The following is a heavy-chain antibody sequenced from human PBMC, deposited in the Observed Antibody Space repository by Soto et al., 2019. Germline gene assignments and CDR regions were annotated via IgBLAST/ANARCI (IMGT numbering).Heavy chain of an antibody. J-gene: IGHJ4*02. CDR3: AKEGCSGGTCYLSYFDY. CDR1: GFTFSNYA. Sequence: GGSLRLSCAASGFTFSNYAMSWVRQAPGKGLEWVSTISGRGGNTYYADSVKGRFTISRDNSRNTLYLQMDSLRVEDSAVYSCAKEGCSGGTCYLSYFDYWGPGALVTVSS. CDR2: ISGRGGNT. V-gene: IGHV3-23*01. D-gene: IGHD2-15*01.